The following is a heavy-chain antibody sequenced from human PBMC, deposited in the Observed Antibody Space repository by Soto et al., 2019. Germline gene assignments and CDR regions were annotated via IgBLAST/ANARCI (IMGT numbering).Heavy chain of an antibody. CDR1: GGNFSSYA. CDR2: IIPIFGTA. CDR3: AREPSNSGYYYYGMDV. Sequence: GASVKVSCKASGGNFSSYAISWVRQAPGQGLEWMGGIIPIFGTANYAQKFQGRVTITADESTSTAYMELSSLRSEDTAVYYCAREPSNSGYYYYGMDVWGQGTTVTVSS. D-gene: IGHD3-10*01. V-gene: IGHV1-69*13. J-gene: IGHJ6*02.